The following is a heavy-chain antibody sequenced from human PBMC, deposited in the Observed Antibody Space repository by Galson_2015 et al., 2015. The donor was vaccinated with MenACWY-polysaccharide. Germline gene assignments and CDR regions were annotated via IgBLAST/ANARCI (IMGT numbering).Heavy chain of an antibody. CDR1: GFIFSSYW. CDR2: IKQDGSEK. D-gene: IGHD3-16*01. CDR3: ARDGTWTFPVF. V-gene: IGHV3-7*01. J-gene: IGHJ4*02. Sequence: SLRLSCAASGFIFSSYWMSWVRQAPGKGLEWVANIKQDGSEKYYVDSVKGRFTISRDNAKNSLYLQMNSLRAEDTAVYYCARDGTWTFPVFWGQGTLVTVSS.